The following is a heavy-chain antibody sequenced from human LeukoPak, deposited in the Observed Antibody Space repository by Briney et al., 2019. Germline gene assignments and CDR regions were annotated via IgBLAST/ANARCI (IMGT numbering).Heavy chain of an antibody. CDR1: GFTFSSYS. Sequence: GGSLRLSCAASGFTFSSYSMNWVRQAPGKGLEWVSYISSSSSTIYYADSVKGRFTISRDNAKNSLYLQMNSLRAEDTAVYYCARGPWGNYGGLGTFDYWGQGTLVTVSS. CDR3: ARGPWGNYGGLGTFDY. J-gene: IGHJ4*02. V-gene: IGHV3-48*04. D-gene: IGHD4-17*01. CDR2: ISSSSSTI.